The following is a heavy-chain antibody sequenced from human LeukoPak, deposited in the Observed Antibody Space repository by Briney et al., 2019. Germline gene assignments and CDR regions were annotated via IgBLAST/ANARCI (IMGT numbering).Heavy chain of an antibody. J-gene: IGHJ4*02. D-gene: IGHD5-12*01. V-gene: IGHV3-74*01. CDR1: GFTFRSDW. CDR2: INSDGSST. CDR3: ARDLGYGGDY. Sequence: GSLRLSCAASGFTFRSDWMHWVRQAPGKGPVWVSRINSDGSSTTYADSVKGRFTISRDNAKNTLYLQMNSLRAEDTAVYYCARDLGYGGDYWGQGTLVTVSS.